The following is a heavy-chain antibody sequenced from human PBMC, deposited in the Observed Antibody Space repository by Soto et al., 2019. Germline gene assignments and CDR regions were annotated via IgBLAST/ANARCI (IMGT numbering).Heavy chain of an antibody. J-gene: IGHJ5*02. CDR1: GGSISSGDYY. V-gene: IGHV4-30-4*01. CDR3: AGLYPYESSGYHLNS. Sequence: PSETLSLTCTVSGGSISSGDYYWSWIRQPPGKGLEWIGYIYYSGSTYYNPSLKSRVTISVDTSKNQFSLKLRSVTAADTAVFYCAGLYPYESSGYHLNSWGQGALVTVSS. D-gene: IGHD3-22*01. CDR2: IYYSGST.